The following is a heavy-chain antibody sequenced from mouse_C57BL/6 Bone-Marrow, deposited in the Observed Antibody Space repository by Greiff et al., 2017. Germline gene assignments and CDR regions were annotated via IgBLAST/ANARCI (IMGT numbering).Heavy chain of an antibody. CDR1: GYTFTSYG. V-gene: IGHV1-81*01. CDR3: ARLLSDYFDY. CDR2: IYPRSGNT. Sequence: QVQLQQSGAELARPGASVKLSCKASGYTFTSYGISWVKQRTGQGLEWIGEIYPRSGNTYYNEKFKGKATLTADTSSSTAYVELRSLTSEDSAVYFCARLLSDYFDYWGQGTTLTVSS. J-gene: IGHJ2*01.